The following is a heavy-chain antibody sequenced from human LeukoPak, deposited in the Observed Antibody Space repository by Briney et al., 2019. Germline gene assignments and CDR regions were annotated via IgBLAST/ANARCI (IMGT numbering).Heavy chain of an antibody. J-gene: IGHJ3*02. Sequence: GGSLRLSCAASGFTFSSYWMSWVRQAPGKGLEWVANIKQDGSEKYYVDSVKGRFTISRDNSKNTLNLQMNSLRAEDTAVYYCARGITGGLYSGSYLTYAFDIWGQGTMVTVSS. V-gene: IGHV3-7*01. CDR3: ARGITGGLYSGSYLTYAFDI. CDR1: GFTFSSYW. D-gene: IGHD1-26*01. CDR2: IKQDGSEK.